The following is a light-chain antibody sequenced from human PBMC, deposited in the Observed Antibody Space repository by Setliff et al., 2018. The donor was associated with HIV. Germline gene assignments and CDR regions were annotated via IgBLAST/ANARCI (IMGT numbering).Light chain of an antibody. J-gene: IGLJ1*01. CDR1: SSDVGSYKL. Sequence: SALAQPASVSGSPGQSITISCTGTSSDVGSYKLVSWYQQHPGKAPKVMIYEVTKRPSGVSNRFSGSKSANTASLTISGLQDEDEADYYCCSYLSTNSYVFGTGTKVTVL. CDR3: CSYLSTNSYV. CDR2: EVT. V-gene: IGLV2-23*02.